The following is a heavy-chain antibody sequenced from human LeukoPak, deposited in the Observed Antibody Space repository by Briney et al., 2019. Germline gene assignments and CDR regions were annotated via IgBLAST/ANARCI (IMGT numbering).Heavy chain of an antibody. V-gene: IGHV4-39*01. D-gene: IGHD3-10*01. CDR2: IYNSGTT. Sequence: SETLSLTCTVSGDSISSTSYYWDWIRQPPGKGLEWIGSIYNSGTTYYNPSLKSRVTISVDTSKNQLSLKVSSVTAADTAVYYCASRVYGLGSFNYWGQGTLVTVSS. CDR3: ASRVYGLGSFNY. J-gene: IGHJ4*01. CDR1: GDSISSTSYY.